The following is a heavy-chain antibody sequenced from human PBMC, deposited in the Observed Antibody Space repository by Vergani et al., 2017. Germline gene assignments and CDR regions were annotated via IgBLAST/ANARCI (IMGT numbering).Heavy chain of an antibody. CDR2: IYYSGST. Sequence: QLQLQESGPGLVKPSETLSLTCTVSGGSISSSSYYWGWIRQPPGNGLEWIGYIYYSGSTNYNPSLKSRVTISVDTSKNQFSLKLSSVTAADTAVYYCAREVAAAGHFDYWGQGTLVTVSS. CDR1: GGSISSSSYY. CDR3: AREVAAAGHFDY. V-gene: IGHV4-61*05. J-gene: IGHJ4*02. D-gene: IGHD6-13*01.